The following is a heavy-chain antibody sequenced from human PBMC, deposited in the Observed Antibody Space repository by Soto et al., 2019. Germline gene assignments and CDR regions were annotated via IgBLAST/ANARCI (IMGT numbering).Heavy chain of an antibody. CDR2: ISYDGSNK. CDR1: GFTFSSYG. D-gene: IGHD3-10*01. CDR3: AKVYSYYYGSGSHSPQDWYFDL. V-gene: IGHV3-30*18. J-gene: IGHJ2*01. Sequence: GGSLRLSCAASGFTFSSYGMHWVRQAPGKGLEWVAVISYDGSNKYYADSVKGRFTISRDNSKNTLYLQMNSLRAEDTAVYYCAKVYSYYYGSGSHSPQDWYFDLWGRGTLVTVSS.